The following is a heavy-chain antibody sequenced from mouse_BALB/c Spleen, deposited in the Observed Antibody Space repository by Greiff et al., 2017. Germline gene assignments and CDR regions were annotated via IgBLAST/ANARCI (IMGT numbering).Heavy chain of an antibody. D-gene: IGHD4-1*01. CDR2: INSNGGST. CDR1: GFTFSSYG. Sequence: EVKLMESGGGLVQPGGSLKLSCAASGFTFSSYGMSWVRQTPDKRLELVATINSNGGSTYYPDSVKGRFTISRDNAKNTLYLQMSSLKSEDTAMYYCARAGWDGFDYWAKAPLSQSPQ. CDR3: ARAGWDGFDY. V-gene: IGHV5-6-3*01. J-gene: IGHJ2*01.